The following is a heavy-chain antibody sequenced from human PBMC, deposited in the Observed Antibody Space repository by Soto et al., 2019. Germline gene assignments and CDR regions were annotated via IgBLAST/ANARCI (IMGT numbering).Heavy chain of an antibody. V-gene: IGHV4-30-2*01. CDR3: ANSGYHGDYGFDL. D-gene: IGHD4-17*01. CDR2: IFHRVST. CDR1: GDSINLDVYS. J-gene: IGHJ4*02. Sequence: TSETLSLTFSVSGDSINLDVYSWAWIRQAPGKGLEWIGDIFHRVSTHYSPYLRSRVTISVDKSKNQFSLSLTSVTAADTAVYYCANSGYHGDYGFDLWGQGILVTDYS.